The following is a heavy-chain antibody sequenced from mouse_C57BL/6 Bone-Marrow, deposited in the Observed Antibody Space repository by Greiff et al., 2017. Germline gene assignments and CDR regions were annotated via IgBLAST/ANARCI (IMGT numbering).Heavy chain of an antibody. D-gene: IGHD2-4*01. CDR3: AREYDYDSAWFAY. Sequence: QVQLQQPGAELVKPGASVTLSCKASGYTFTSYWMQWVKQRPGQGLEWIGEIDPSDSYTNYNQKFKGKATLTVDTSSSTAYMQLSSLTSEDSAVYYCAREYDYDSAWFAYWGQGTLVTVSA. J-gene: IGHJ3*01. CDR1: GYTFTSYW. V-gene: IGHV1-50*01. CDR2: IDPSDSYT.